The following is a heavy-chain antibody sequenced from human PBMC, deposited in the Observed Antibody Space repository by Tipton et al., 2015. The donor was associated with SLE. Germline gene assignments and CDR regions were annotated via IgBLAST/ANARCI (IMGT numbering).Heavy chain of an antibody. CDR2: ISGHNGNT. Sequence: QLVQSGPEVKKPGASVKVSCKASGYTFTSYGFSWVRQAPGQGLEWMGWISGHNGNTYYAQNLQGRVTMTTDTSTSTSYMELRSLRSDDTAVYYCARDRGDGASGYWGQGTLVTVSS. CDR1: GYTFTSYG. CDR3: ARDRGDGASGY. D-gene: IGHD2-21*01. V-gene: IGHV1-18*01. J-gene: IGHJ4*02.